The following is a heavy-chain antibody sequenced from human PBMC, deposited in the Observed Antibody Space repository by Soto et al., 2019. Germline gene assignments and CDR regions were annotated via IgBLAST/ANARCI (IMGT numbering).Heavy chain of an antibody. CDR1: GGSISSGDYY. Sequence: QVQLQESGPGLVKPSQTLSLTCTVSGGSISSGDYYWSWIRQPPGKGLEWIGYIYYSGSTYYNPSLKSRVTISVDTSKNRFSLKLSSVTAADTAVYYCARDSTSSTYCSDGSCYSNWFDPWGQGTLVTVSS. V-gene: IGHV4-30-4*01. D-gene: IGHD2-15*01. CDR3: ARDSTSSTYCSDGSCYSNWFDP. CDR2: IYYSGST. J-gene: IGHJ5*02.